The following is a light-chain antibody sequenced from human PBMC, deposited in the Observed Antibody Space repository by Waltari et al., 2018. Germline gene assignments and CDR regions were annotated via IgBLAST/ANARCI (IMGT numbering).Light chain of an antibody. CDR2: DVS. V-gene: IGLV2-14*03. Sequence: QSALTQPASVSASPGQSITISCTGTSRDVGASDYVSWYQVYPAKAPKLIIYDVSKRPSASSNRFSGSKSGNTASLVISRLHPDDEAVYYCASYTTTTTAVFGGGTRVTV. CDR1: SRDVGASDY. J-gene: IGLJ2*01. CDR3: ASYTTTTTAV.